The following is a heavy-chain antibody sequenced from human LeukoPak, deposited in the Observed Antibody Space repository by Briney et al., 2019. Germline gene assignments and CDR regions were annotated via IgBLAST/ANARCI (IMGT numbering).Heavy chain of an antibody. Sequence: GGSLRLSCTASGFTFSGYAMSWVRQAPGKGLEWVSTILGSGDSTYYADSVKGRFTISRDNSKNTLYLQMNSLRAEDTAVYYCAKGTIGDPWGYWGQGTLVTVSS. CDR2: ILGSGDST. CDR3: AKGTIGDPWGY. V-gene: IGHV3-23*01. CDR1: GFTFSGYA. J-gene: IGHJ4*02. D-gene: IGHD4-17*01.